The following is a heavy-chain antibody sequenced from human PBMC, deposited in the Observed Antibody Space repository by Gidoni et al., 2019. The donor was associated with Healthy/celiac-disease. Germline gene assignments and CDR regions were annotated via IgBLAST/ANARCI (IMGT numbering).Heavy chain of an antibody. V-gene: IGHV3-74*01. D-gene: IGHD2-15*01. CDR1: GFTFSRSW. CDR3: ARVPADCSGGSCSKYFQH. Sequence: EVQLVESGGGLVQPGGSLRLSCAASGFTFSRSWMHWVRQAPGKGLVWVSRINSDGSSTSYADSVKGRFTISRDNAKNTLYLQMNSLRAEDTAVYYCARVPADCSGGSCSKYFQHWGQGTLVTVSS. CDR2: INSDGSST. J-gene: IGHJ1*01.